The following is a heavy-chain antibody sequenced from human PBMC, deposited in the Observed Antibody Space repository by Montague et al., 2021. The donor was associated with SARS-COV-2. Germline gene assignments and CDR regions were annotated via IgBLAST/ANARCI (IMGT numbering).Heavy chain of an antibody. Sequence: LLGKKNSSGSTYYNPSLRSRVTISLDTSKNHFSLKVNSVTATDTAVYFCARPGSVSGWFYFDDWGQGTLVSVSS. CDR3: ARPGSVSGWFYFDD. V-gene: IGHV4-39*02. J-gene: IGHJ4*02. D-gene: IGHD6-19*01. CDR2: KNSSGST.